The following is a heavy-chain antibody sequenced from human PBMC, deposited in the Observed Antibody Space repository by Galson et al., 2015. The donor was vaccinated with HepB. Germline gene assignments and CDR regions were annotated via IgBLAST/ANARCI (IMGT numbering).Heavy chain of an antibody. D-gene: IGHD3-9*01. Sequence: SLRLSCAASGFRFSDYSMHWVRQAPGKGLEWLAVISYNGTNRFYVDSVKGRFTISRDNSRNTLYLELNSLRVEDTALYYCARTYYDILSGWSDAFDVWGQGTMVTVSS. V-gene: IGHV3-30*04. CDR3: ARTYYDILSGWSDAFDV. CDR1: GFRFSDYS. J-gene: IGHJ3*01. CDR2: ISYNGTNR.